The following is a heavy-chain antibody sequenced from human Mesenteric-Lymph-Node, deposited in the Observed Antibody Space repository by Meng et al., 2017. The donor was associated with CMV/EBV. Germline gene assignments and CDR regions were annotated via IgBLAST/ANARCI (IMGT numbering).Heavy chain of an antibody. CDR2: INPSGYST. CDR1: GYTFTGYY. D-gene: IGHD3-10*01. CDR3: ARGGFVGWFPSPPDY. V-gene: IGHV1-46*01. Sequence: ASVKVSCKASGYTFTGYYMHWVRQAPGQGLEWMGIINPSGYSTRYAQKFQGRVTMTRDTSTSTVYMELSSLRSEDTAVYYCARGGFVGWFPSPPDYWGQGTLVTVSS. J-gene: IGHJ4*02.